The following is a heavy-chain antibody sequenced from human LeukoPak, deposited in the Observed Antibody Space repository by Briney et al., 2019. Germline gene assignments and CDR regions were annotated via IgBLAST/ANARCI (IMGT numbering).Heavy chain of an antibody. Sequence: ASVKVSCKASGGTFSSYAISWVRQAPGQGLEWMGRIIPILGIANYAQKFQGRVTITADKSTSTAYMELSSLRSEDTAVYYCARDEVVTASVFWGQGTPVTVSS. CDR1: GGTFSSYA. J-gene: IGHJ4*02. V-gene: IGHV1-69*04. CDR3: ARDEVVTASVF. CDR2: IIPILGIA. D-gene: IGHD2-21*02.